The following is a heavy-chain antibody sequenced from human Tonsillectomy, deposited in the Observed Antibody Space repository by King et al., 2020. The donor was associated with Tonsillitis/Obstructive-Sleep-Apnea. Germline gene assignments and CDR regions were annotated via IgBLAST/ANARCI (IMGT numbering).Heavy chain of an antibody. V-gene: IGHV3-74*01. D-gene: IGHD6-13*01. CDR2: INSDGSTT. CDR1: GFTFSSYW. Sequence: VQLVESGGGLVQPGGSLRLSCAASGFTFSSYWMHWVRQAPGKGLVWVSRINSDGSTTSYADSVKGRFTISRDKAKNTLYLQMNSLRAEDTAVYYCARGGTREAAAGTYYYYGMDVWGQGTTVTVSS. J-gene: IGHJ6*02. CDR3: ARGGTREAAAGTYYYYGMDV.